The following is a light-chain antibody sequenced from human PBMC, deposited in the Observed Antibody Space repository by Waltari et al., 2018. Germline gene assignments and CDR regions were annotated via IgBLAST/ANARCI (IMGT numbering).Light chain of an antibody. CDR2: EVT. J-gene: IGLJ3*02. CDR1: NSDVGTYNL. V-gene: IGLV2-23*02. CDR3: CSYAGSTTPVM. Sequence: QSALTQPASVSGSPGQSITISCTGINSDVGTYNLLSWYQHPPGKAPKVVIYEVTKRSSGFSIRLSGCKGGNTASLTISGLQAEDEADYYCCSYAGSTTPVMFGGGTKLTVL.